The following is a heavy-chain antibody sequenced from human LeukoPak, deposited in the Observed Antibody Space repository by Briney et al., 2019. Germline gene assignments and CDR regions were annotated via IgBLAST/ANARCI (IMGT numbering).Heavy chain of an antibody. J-gene: IGHJ4*02. CDR1: GFTFRNYG. V-gene: IGHV3-30*18. Sequence: PGGSLRLSCVASGFTFRNYGMHWVRQAPGKGLEWVTAISYDGSNKYYADSVKGRFTISRDNSKNTLYLQMNSLRTEDTAVYYCANPETYIQGDFWGQGSLVTISS. CDR3: ANPETYIQGDF. D-gene: IGHD1-1*01. CDR2: ISYDGSNK.